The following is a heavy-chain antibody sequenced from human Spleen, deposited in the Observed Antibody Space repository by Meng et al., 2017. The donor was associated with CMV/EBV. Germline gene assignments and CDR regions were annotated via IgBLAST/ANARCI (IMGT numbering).Heavy chain of an antibody. Sequence: ESLKISCTVSGYSISSGYYWGWIRQPPGKGLEWIGSIYPTGSTYYNPSLKSRVTMSIDTSKNQFSLKLSSVTAADTAVYYCARVFEYSTSDDYWGQGTLVTISS. CDR1: GYSISSGYY. J-gene: IGHJ4*02. V-gene: IGHV4-38-2*02. D-gene: IGHD6-6*01. CDR2: IYPTGST. CDR3: ARVFEYSTSDDY.